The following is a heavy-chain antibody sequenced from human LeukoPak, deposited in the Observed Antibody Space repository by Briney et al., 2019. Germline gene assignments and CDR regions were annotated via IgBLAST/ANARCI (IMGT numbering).Heavy chain of an antibody. J-gene: IGHJ4*02. CDR2: INNDGSST. CDR1: GFTFSSFW. CDR3: SKSLDY. Sequence: GGSLRLSCAASGFTFSSFWMVWVRQAPGKGLVWVSRINNDGSSTAYADSVKGRFTISRDNAKNSLYLQMDSLRVEDTAIYYCSKSLDYWGRGTLVTVSS. V-gene: IGHV3-74*01.